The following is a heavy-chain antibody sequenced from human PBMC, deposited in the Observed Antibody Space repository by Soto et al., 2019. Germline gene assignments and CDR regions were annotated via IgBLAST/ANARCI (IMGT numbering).Heavy chain of an antibody. CDR2: MQPSTGRT. CDR1: GYSFTSLD. V-gene: IGHV1-8*01. D-gene: IGHD1-1*01. CDR3: ARGVSAGVDY. J-gene: IGHJ4*02. Sequence: QVQLVQSGAEVREPGASVKVSCKASGYSFTSLDINWVRQTAGQGLEWMGWMQPSTGRTGYAQKFQGRVTMTRDTPINTAYMELTTLPSGETACYCCARGVSAGVDYWGQGTLVTVSS.